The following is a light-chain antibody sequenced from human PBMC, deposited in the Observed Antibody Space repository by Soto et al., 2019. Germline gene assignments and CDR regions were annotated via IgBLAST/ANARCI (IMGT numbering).Light chain of an antibody. CDR1: QGISSW. CDR2: TGS. J-gene: IGKJ4*01. CDR3: QQANSFPLT. V-gene: IGKV1-12*01. Sequence: DIQMTQSPSSVSASVGDRVSITCRASQGISSWLAWYQQKPGRATKLLIYTGSSLQSGVRSRFSGTGSGTDFTTTISRLQPDDVATYDGQQANSFPLTVGGGTKVESK.